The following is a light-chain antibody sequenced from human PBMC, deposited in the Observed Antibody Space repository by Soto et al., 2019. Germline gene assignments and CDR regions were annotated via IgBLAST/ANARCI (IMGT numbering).Light chain of an antibody. CDR1: QSVSSN. V-gene: IGKV3-15*01. J-gene: IGKJ1*01. CDR2: GAS. Sequence: EIVMTQSPATLSVSPGERATLSCRASQSVSSNLAWYQQKPGHAPRLLIYGASTRATGIPARFSGSGSGTEFTLTIRSLQSEDFAVYDCQQYNNWPPRAWTFGQGTKVEIK. CDR3: QQYNNWPPRAWT.